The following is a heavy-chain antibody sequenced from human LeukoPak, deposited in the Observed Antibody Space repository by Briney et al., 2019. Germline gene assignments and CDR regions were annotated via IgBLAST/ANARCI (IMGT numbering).Heavy chain of an antibody. CDR3: ARDYGDYYYYGMDV. J-gene: IGHJ6*02. Sequence: ASVKVSCKASGYTFTSYYMHWVRQAPGQGLEWMGIINPNSGGTNYAQKFQGWVTMTRDTSISTAYMELSRLRSDDTAVYYCARDYGDYYYYGMDVWGQGTTVTVSS. CDR1: GYTFTSYY. V-gene: IGHV1-2*04. D-gene: IGHD4-17*01. CDR2: INPNSGGT.